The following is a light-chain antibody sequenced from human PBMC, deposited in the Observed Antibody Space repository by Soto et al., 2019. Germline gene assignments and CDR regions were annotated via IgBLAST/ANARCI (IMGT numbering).Light chain of an antibody. CDR1: LDIITL. CDR2: DAS. V-gene: IGKV1-33*01. J-gene: IGKJ5*01. CDR3: QQYENLPFT. Sequence: DIQMTQSPSSLSASVGDRVTITCQASLDIITLLNWYQEKPGQTPKLLIFDASNLEVGVPSRFSGGGSGTHFTLTITSLQPEDVATYYCQQYENLPFTFGQGTRLEIK.